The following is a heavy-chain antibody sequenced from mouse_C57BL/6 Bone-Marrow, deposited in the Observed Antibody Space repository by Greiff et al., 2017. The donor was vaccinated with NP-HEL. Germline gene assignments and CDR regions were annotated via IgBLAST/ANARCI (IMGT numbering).Heavy chain of an antibody. Sequence: QVQLKESGTELVKPGASVKLSCKASGYTFTSYWMHWVKQRPGQGLEWIGNINPSNGGTNYNEKFKSKATLTVDKSSSTAYMQLSSLTSEDSAVYYCARGFFYYGSRNAMDYWGQGTSVTVSS. J-gene: IGHJ4*01. CDR2: INPSNGGT. CDR3: ARGFFYYGSRNAMDY. D-gene: IGHD1-1*01. V-gene: IGHV1-53*01. CDR1: GYTFTSYW.